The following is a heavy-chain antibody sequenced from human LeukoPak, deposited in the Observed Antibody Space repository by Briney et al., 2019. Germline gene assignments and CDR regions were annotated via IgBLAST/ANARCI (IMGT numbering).Heavy chain of an antibody. D-gene: IGHD2-8*01. CDR3: VKWGQ. J-gene: IGHJ4*02. CDR1: GYTFTNHY. Sequence: GASVKDSCKESGYTFTNHYIHCVRQAPGQGLEWVGILNPSGGGTSYAQKFQGRVTMTRDTSTSTVYMELSSLRSEDTAVYYCVKWGQWGQGTLVTVSS. CDR2: LNPSGGGT. V-gene: IGHV1-46*01.